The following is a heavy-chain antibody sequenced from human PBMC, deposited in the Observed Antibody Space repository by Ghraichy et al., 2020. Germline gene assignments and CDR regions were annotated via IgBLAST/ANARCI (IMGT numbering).Heavy chain of an antibody. CDR2: LKRKVDGGTT. CDR3: ATPNIGISGAVVIEGSHFDY. J-gene: IGHJ4*02. CDR1: GLSLSYVG. D-gene: IGHD3-3*02. Sequence: GGSLRLSCAASGLSLSYVGTNWVRQAPGKGLEWVGRLKRKVDGGTTDYAAPVKGRFTISRDDSKNTIYLQMNSLKTEDTAVYYCATPNIGISGAVVIEGSHFDYWGQGTLVTVSS. V-gene: IGHV3-15*01.